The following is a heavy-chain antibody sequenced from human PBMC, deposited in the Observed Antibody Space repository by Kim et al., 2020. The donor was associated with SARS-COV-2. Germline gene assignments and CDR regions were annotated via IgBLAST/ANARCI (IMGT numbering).Heavy chain of an antibody. D-gene: IGHD6-13*01. CDR3: TTDRASSSWNWFDP. V-gene: IGHV3-15*01. J-gene: IGHJ5*02. CDR1: GFTFSNAW. CDR2: IKSKTDGGTT. Sequence: GGSLRLSCAASGFTFSNAWMSWVRQAPGKGLEWVGRIKSKTDGGTTDYAAPVKGRFTISRDDSKNTLYLQMNSLKTEDTAVYYCTTDRASSSWNWFDPWGQGTLVTVSS.